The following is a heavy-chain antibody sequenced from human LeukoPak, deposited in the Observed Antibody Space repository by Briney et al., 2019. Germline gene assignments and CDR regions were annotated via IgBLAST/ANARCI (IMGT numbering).Heavy chain of an antibody. D-gene: IGHD6-19*01. CDR1: GYTFTSYW. CDR2: IYPGDSDT. V-gene: IGHV5-51*01. Sequence: GESLKISCKGSGYTFTSYWIGWVRQMPGKGLEWMAIIYPGDSDTKYSPSFQGQVTLSADKSISTAYLQWSSLKASDTAMYYCARHLGVSGWYMDVWGRGTTVTVSS. J-gene: IGHJ6*03. CDR3: ARHLGVSGWYMDV.